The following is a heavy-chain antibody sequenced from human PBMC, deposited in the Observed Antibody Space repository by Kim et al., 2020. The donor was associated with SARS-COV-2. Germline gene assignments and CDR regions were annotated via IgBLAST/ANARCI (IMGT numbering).Heavy chain of an antibody. V-gene: IGHV4-34*01. Sequence: SETLSLTCAVYGGSSSGYQWSWIRQSPGKVLEWIGQINDSGSTNYNPSLKSRVTISVDTSKNQFSLKLTSVTAADTAVYYCARGVPGYWGQGTLVTVSS. CDR3: ARGVPGY. J-gene: IGHJ4*02. CDR2: INDSGST. CDR1: GGSSSGYQ.